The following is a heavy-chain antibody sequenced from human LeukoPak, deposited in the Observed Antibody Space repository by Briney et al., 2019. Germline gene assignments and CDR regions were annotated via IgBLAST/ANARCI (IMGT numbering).Heavy chain of an antibody. CDR3: ARSPSWAVAGSDFDY. CDR2: ISTSSSYI. V-gene: IGHV3-21*01. CDR1: GFTFSSYG. D-gene: IGHD6-19*01. Sequence: PGGSLRLSCAASGFTFSSYGMNWVRQAPGKGLEWVSSISTSSSYIYYADSLKGRFTISRDNAKNSLYLQMNSLRAEDTAVYYCARSPSWAVAGSDFDYWGQGTLVTVSS. J-gene: IGHJ4*02.